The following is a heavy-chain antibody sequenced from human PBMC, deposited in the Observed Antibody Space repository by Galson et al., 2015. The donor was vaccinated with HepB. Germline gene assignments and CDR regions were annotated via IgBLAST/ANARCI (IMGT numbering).Heavy chain of an antibody. CDR3: ARLGAGSGSSDY. Sequence: SLRLSCAASGFTFNTYWMSWVRQAPGKGLEWVGNIKQDGSERFYVDSVRGRFTISRDNANNSLYLQMNYLGGDDTAIYYCARLGAGSGSSDYWGQGTLVTASS. CDR1: GFTFNTYW. D-gene: IGHD3-10*01. V-gene: IGHV3-7*03. J-gene: IGHJ4*02. CDR2: IKQDGSER.